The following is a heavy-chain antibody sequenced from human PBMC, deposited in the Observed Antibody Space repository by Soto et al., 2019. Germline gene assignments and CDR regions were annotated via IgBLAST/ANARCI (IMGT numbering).Heavy chain of an antibody. CDR3: ASPNPMEGYGYYHAFDI. D-gene: IGHD3-22*01. V-gene: IGHV1-69*02. Sequence: SVEVSCKASGGTFSSYTISWVRQAPGQGLEWMGRIIPILGIANYAQKFQGRVTSTADESTSTAYMELSSRRSEDTGLEYCASPNPMEGYGYYHAFDIWGPETMLTVS. J-gene: IGHJ3*02. CDR1: GGTFSSYT. CDR2: IIPILGIA.